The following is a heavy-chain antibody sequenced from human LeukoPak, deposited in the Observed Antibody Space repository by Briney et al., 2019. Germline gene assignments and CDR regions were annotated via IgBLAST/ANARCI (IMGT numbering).Heavy chain of an antibody. J-gene: IGHJ5*02. CDR1: GFTFSSYA. CDR3: AQEPTSSGWFDP. D-gene: IGHD2-15*01. Sequence: GGSLRLSCAASGFTFSSYAMSWVRQAPGKGLEWVSAISGGGGRTYYADPVKGRFTISRDNSKNTLYLQMNLLRAEDTAVYHCAQEPTSSGWFDPWGQGTLVTVSS. V-gene: IGHV3-23*01. CDR2: ISGGGGRT.